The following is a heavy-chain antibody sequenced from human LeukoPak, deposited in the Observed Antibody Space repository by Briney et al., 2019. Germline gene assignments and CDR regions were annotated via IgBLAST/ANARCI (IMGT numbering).Heavy chain of an antibody. CDR3: ARAVTSTEGY. CDR2: LNQDGSEK. V-gene: IGHV3-7*03. Sequence: GGSLRLSCAASGFTFSTYWMTWVRQAPGKGLEWVASLNQDGSEKYFVDSVKGRFTISRDNAQKSLYLEMKSLSAKDTAVYYCARAVTSTEGYWGQGTLVTVSS. J-gene: IGHJ4*02. CDR1: GFTFSTYW.